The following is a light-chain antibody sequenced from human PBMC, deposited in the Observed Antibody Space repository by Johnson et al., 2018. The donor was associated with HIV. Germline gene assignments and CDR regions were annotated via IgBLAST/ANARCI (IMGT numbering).Light chain of an antibody. CDR1: SSNIGNNY. CDR2: DNN. Sequence: SVLTQPPSVSAAPGQKVTISCSGSSSNIGNNYVSWYQQLPGTAPKLLIYDNNKRPSGIPDRFSGSKSGTSATLGITGLQTGDEAEYYCGTWDSSLSSNVFGTGTKFTVL. V-gene: IGLV1-51*01. J-gene: IGLJ1*01. CDR3: GTWDSSLSSNV.